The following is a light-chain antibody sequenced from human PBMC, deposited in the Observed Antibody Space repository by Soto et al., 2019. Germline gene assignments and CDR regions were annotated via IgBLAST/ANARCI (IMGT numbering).Light chain of an antibody. CDR2: GAS. CDR1: QSVSNN. V-gene: IGKV3-15*01. Sequence: EIVMTQSPATLSVSPGERATRSCRASQSVSNNLAWYQQKPGQAPRLLIYGASTRATGIPARFSGSGSGTEFSLTISSLQSEDFAVYYCQQYNTWPRTFGQGTKVEIQ. CDR3: QQYNTWPRT. J-gene: IGKJ1*01.